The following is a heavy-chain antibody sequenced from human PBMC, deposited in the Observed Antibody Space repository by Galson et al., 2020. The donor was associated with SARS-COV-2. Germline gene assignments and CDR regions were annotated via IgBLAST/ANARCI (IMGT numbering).Heavy chain of an antibody. V-gene: IGHV3-30*04. CDR2: ISYDEGNK. CDR3: ARDLTYTSGWYGGELFDY. Sequence: SCAASGFTFSSYAMHWVRQAPGKGLEWVAVISYDEGNKFYADSVKGRFTISRDNSKNTLYLQMNSLRAEDTAVYYCARDLTYTSGWYGGELFDYWGQGTLVTVSS. D-gene: IGHD6-19*01. CDR1: GFTFSSYA. J-gene: IGHJ4*02.